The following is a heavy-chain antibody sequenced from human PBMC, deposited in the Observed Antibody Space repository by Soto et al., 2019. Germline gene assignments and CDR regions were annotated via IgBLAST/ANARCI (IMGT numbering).Heavy chain of an antibody. V-gene: IGHV3-48*02. CDR3: ARDRYEFWSGYISTDAFDM. CDR1: TFTFSTYS. J-gene: IGHJ3*02. Sequence: GGSLRLSXAASTFTFSTYSMNWVRQAPGKGLEWIAYISSTTTTIYYADSVKGRFTISRDNAKNSLYLQMNSLRDEDTAMYYCARDRYEFWSGYISTDAFDMWGEGTMVTVSS. CDR2: ISSTTTTI. D-gene: IGHD3-3*01.